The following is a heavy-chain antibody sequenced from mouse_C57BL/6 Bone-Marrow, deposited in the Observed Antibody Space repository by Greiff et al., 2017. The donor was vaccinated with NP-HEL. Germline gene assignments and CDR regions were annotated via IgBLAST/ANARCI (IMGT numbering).Heavy chain of an antibody. CDR2: SRNKANDYTT. Sequence: EVQLVESGGGLVQSGRSLRLSCATSGFTFSDFYMEWVRQAPGKGLEWIAASRNKANDYTTEYSASVKGRFIVSRDTSQSILYLQMNALRAEDTAIYYCARDGFTTVVAHWYFDVWGTGTTVTVSS. J-gene: IGHJ1*03. CDR3: ARDGFTTVVAHWYFDV. D-gene: IGHD1-1*01. V-gene: IGHV7-1*01. CDR1: GFTFSDFY.